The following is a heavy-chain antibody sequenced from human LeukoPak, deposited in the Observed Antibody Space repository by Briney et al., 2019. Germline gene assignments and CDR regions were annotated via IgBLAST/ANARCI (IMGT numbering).Heavy chain of an antibody. D-gene: IGHD3-3*02. CDR1: GFSFSSYA. Sequence: GGSLRLSCAASGFSFSSYAMSCVREAPGKGLEWVSGICGRSGSTYYAYSVKGRFTISRDHSKNALYLQMNSLRTDDMSEYYASRATTRPCISALGYWGQGSQATVSS. CDR2: ICGRSGST. V-gene: IGHV3-23*01. CDR3: SRATTRPCISALGY. J-gene: IGHJ4*02.